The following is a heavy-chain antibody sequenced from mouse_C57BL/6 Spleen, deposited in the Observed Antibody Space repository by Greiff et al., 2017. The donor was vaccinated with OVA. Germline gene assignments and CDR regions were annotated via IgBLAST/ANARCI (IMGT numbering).Heavy chain of an antibody. D-gene: IGHD1-1*01. CDR2: IYPGDGDT. V-gene: IGHV1-82*01. CDR1: GYAFSSSW. Sequence: QVQLQQSGPELVKPGASVKISCKASGYAFSSSWMNWVKQRPGTGLEWIGRIYPGDGDTNYNGKFKGKATLTADKSSSTAYMQLSSLTSEDSAVYFCARSGGSSQYYYAMDYWGQGTSVTVSS. CDR3: ARSGGSSQYYYAMDY. J-gene: IGHJ4*01.